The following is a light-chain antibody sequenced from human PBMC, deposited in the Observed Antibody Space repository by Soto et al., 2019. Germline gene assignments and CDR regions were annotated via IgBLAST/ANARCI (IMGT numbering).Light chain of an antibody. Sequence: DIQMTQSPSTLSASVGDRVTITCRASQTISTWLAWYQQKPGKVPNLLIYDASSLQSGVPARFSGSGSGTEFTLTISSLQPDDFASYYCQQYYSFSHTFGQGTKVDIK. J-gene: IGKJ1*01. CDR1: QTISTW. CDR2: DAS. V-gene: IGKV1-5*01. CDR3: QQYYSFSHT.